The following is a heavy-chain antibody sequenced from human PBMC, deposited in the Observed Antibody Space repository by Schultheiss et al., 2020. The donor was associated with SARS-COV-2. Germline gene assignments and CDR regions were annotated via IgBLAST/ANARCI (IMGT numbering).Heavy chain of an antibody. CDR3: ARTYYDFWSGYANMDV. CDR2: IYYSGST. V-gene: IGHV4-59*01. D-gene: IGHD3-3*01. CDR1: GGSISSYY. J-gene: IGHJ6*03. Sequence: SETLSLTCTVSGGSISSYYWSWIRQPPGKGLEWIGYIYYSGSTNYNPSLKSRVTISVDTSKNQFSLKLSSVTAADTAVCYCARTYYDFWSGYANMDVWGKGTTVTVAS.